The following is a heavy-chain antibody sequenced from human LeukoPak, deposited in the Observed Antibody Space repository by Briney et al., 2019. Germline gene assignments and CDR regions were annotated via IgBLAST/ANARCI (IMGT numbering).Heavy chain of an antibody. Sequence: GGSLRLSCAASGFTFSSCGMSWVRQAPGKGLEWVSAISGSGGSTYYADSVKGRFTISRDNAKNSLYLQMNSLRAEDTAVYYCVREGAAAGTLATGYFDYWGQGTLVTVSS. V-gene: IGHV3-23*01. J-gene: IGHJ4*02. CDR1: GFTFSSCG. D-gene: IGHD6-13*01. CDR2: ISGSGGST. CDR3: VREGAAAGTLATGYFDY.